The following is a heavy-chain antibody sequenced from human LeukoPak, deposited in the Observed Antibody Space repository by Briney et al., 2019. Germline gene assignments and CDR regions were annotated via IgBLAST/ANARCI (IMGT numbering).Heavy chain of an antibody. V-gene: IGHV1-2*02. CDR3: ARGTKDILGPVDY. D-gene: IGHD1-26*01. J-gene: IGHJ4*02. Sequence: ASVKVSCKASGYTFTDYFIHWVRQAPGQGLEWMGWIHPNTVVTNFDQKFQGRVTLTRDTSISTAYMELSRLRSDDTALYYCARGTKDILGPVDYWGQGTLVTVSP. CDR2: IHPNTVVT. CDR1: GYTFTDYF.